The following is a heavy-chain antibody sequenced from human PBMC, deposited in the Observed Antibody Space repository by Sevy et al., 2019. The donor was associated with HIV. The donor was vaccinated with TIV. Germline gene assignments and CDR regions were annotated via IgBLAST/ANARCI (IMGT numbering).Heavy chain of an antibody. V-gene: IGHV4-59*01. CDR1: GGSISSYY. CDR2: IYYSGST. D-gene: IGHD3-16*02. Sequence: SETLSLTCTVSGGSISSYYWSWIRQPPGKGLEWIGYIYYSGSTNYNPSLKSRVTISVDTSKNQFSLKLSSVTAADTAVYYCARDRVITFGGVIVMTDAFDIWGQGTMVTVSS. CDR3: ARDRVITFGGVIVMTDAFDI. J-gene: IGHJ3*02.